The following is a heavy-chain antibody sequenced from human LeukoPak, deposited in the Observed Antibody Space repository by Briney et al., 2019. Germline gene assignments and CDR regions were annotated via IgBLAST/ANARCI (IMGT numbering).Heavy chain of an antibody. CDR3: ARDSPNEGILWWSIDY. Sequence: GSLRLSCAASGFTFSSYWMHWVRQAPGKGLVWVSRINSDGSSTSYADSVKGRFTISRDNAKNSLYLQMNSLRAEDTAVYYCARDSPNEGILWWSIDYWGQGTLVTVSS. CDR2: INSDGSST. D-gene: IGHD2-21*01. J-gene: IGHJ4*02. V-gene: IGHV3-74*01. CDR1: GFTFSSYW.